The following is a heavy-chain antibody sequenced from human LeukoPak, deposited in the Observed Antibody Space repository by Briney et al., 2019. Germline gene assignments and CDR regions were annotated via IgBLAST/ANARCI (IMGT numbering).Heavy chain of an antibody. CDR3: ARQRVRGDNPPHFDY. V-gene: IGHV3-48*04. J-gene: IGHJ4*02. CDR2: ISSSSSII. Sequence: GGSLRLSCAASGFTFSSYSMNWVRQAPGKGLEWVSYISSSSSIIYYADSLKGRFTISRDNAKNTLYLQMNSLRAEDTAVYYCARQRVRGDNPPHFDYWGQGTLVTVSS. D-gene: IGHD3-10*01. CDR1: GFTFSSYS.